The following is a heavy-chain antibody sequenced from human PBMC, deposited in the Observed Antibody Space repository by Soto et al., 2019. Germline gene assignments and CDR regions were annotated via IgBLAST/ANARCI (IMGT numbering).Heavy chain of an antibody. CDR3: AREWYCTNGVCYTSNEAAARPGFMDV. CDR1: GYTFTSYA. J-gene: IGHJ6*02. V-gene: IGHV1-3*01. CDR2: INAGNGNT. D-gene: IGHD2-8*01. Sequence: ASVKVSCKASGYTFTSYAMHWVRQAPGQRLEWMGWINAGNGNTKYSQKFQGRVTITRDTSASTAYMELSSLRSEDTAVYYCAREWYCTNGVCYTSNEAAARPGFMDVWGQGTTVTVSS.